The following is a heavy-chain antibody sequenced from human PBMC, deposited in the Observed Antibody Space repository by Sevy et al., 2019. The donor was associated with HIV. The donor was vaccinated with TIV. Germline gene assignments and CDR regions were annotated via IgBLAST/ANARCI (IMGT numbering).Heavy chain of an antibody. V-gene: IGHV6-1*01. CDR3: ASDQGGRYSGIWYYYYYYGMDV. CDR2: TYYRSKWYN. D-gene: IGHD1-26*01. CDR1: GDSVSSNSAA. J-gene: IGHJ6*01. Sequence: SQTLSLTCAISGDSVSSNSAAWNWIRQSPSRGLEWLGRTYYRSKWYNDYAVSVKSRIPINPDTSKNQFALQLISVPPEETALYYCASDQGGRYSGIWYYYYYYGMDVWGQRTTITVSS.